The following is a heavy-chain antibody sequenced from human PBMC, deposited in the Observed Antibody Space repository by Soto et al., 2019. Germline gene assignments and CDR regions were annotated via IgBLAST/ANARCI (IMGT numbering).Heavy chain of an antibody. Sequence: QVQLVQSGAEVKKPGSSVKVSCKASGGTFSSYAISWVRQAPGQGLEWMGGTVPFFGTPTYAQKFQGRVTITADESTSSAYMELSRLRSEDTAVYYCARAGAYCGGDCYSGYYYYYYGMDVWGQGTTVTVSS. D-gene: IGHD2-21*02. V-gene: IGHV1-69*01. CDR1: GGTFSSYA. J-gene: IGHJ6*02. CDR2: TVPFFGTP. CDR3: ARAGAYCGGDCYSGYYYYYYGMDV.